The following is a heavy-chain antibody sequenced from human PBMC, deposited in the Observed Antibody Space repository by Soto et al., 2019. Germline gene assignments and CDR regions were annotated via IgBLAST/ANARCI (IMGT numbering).Heavy chain of an antibody. V-gene: IGHV1-8*01. J-gene: IGHJ5*01. Sequence: QVHLVQSGAEVKKPGASVKVSCKTSGYTFTNFDVNWVRQAAGQGLEWMGWMSPNSENKGYAQKFQGRVSMTRDTSITTAYMELSSLRSEDTAVYYCVRGFGSSSNRGGYNWFDFWGQGTLVTVSS. D-gene: IGHD6-13*01. CDR3: VRGFGSSSNRGGYNWFDF. CDR1: GYTFTNFD. CDR2: MSPNSENK.